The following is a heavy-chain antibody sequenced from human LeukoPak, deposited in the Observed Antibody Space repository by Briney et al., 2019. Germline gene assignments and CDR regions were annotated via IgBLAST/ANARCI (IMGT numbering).Heavy chain of an antibody. J-gene: IGHJ1*01. Sequence: PSETLSLTCTVSGGPISSYFWSWIRQPPGKGLEWIGYIYYSGSTNYNPSLKSRVTISVDTSKNQFSLKLSSVTAADTAVYYCARGVTGGWYGDFQHWGQGTLVTVSS. CDR2: IYYSGST. D-gene: IGHD6-19*01. CDR3: ARGVTGGWYGDFQH. CDR1: GGPISSYF. V-gene: IGHV4-59*01.